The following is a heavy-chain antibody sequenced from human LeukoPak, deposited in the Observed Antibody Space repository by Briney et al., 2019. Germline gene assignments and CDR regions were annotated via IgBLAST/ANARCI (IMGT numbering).Heavy chain of an antibody. CDR3: VRDSDYQRNSGGLYAHYDALDI. Sequence: GGSVTHSCAASEFTFSTFWMSWVRQAPGKGLEWVANIKADGSVKHYVDSVEGRFSISRDNARSSLYLQMNSLRAEDTAVYYCVRDSDYQRNSGGLYAHYDALDIWGHGTIVSASS. J-gene: IGHJ3*02. CDR2: IKADGSVK. V-gene: IGHV3-7*01. D-gene: IGHD2-21*01. CDR1: EFTFSTFW.